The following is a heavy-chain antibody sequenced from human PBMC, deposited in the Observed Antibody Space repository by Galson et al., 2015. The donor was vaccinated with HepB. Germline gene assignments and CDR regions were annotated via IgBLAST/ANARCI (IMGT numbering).Heavy chain of an antibody. Sequence: SLRLSCAASGFTFSSYGMHWVRQAPGKGLEWVAVIWYDGSNKYYADSVKGRFTISRDNSKNTLDLQMNSLRAEDTAVYYCARDKYSGYDGDYYGMDVWGQGTTVTVSS. J-gene: IGHJ6*02. CDR3: ARDKYSGYDGDYYGMDV. V-gene: IGHV3-33*01. CDR2: IWYDGSNK. CDR1: GFTFSSYG. D-gene: IGHD5-12*01.